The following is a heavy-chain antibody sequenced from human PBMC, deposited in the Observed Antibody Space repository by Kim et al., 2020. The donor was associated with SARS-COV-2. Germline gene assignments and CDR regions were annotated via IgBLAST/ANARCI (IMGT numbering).Heavy chain of an antibody. J-gene: IGHJ6*02. V-gene: IGHV3-15*01. CDR1: GFTFSNAW. D-gene: IGHD3-22*01. CDR3: TTERIYYDSSGYHILSVYYYYGMDV. Sequence: GGSLRLSCAASGFTFSNAWMSWVRQAPGKGLEWVGRIKSKTDGGTTDYGAPVKGRFTISRDDSKNTLYLQMNSLKTEDTAVYYCTTERIYYDSSGYHILSVYYYYGMDVWGQGTTVTVSS. CDR2: IKSKTDGGTT.